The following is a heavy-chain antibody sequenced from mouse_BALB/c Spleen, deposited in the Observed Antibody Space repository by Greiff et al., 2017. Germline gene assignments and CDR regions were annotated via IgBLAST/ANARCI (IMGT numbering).Heavy chain of an antibody. CDR1: GFTFSSYG. J-gene: IGHJ2*01. CDR3: ARDYGYYFDY. D-gene: IGHD1-2*01. CDR2: INSNGGST. Sequence: VQLKESGGGLVQPGGSLKLSCAASGFTFSSYGMSWVRQTPDKRLELVATINSNGGSTYYPDSVKGRFTISRDNAKNTLYLQMSSLKSEDTAMYYCARDYGYYFDYWGQGTTLTVSS. V-gene: IGHV5-6-3*01.